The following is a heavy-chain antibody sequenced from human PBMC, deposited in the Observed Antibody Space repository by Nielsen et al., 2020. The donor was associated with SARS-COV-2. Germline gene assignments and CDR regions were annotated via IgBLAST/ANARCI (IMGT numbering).Heavy chain of an antibody. CDR3: AREVGVKNERGSSGWHKKCDY. D-gene: IGHD6-19*01. J-gene: IGHJ4*02. V-gene: IGHV2-70*11. Sequence: WIRQPPGKALEWLARIDWDDDKYYSTSLKTRLTISKETSKKQVVLKMTNMDPVDTATYYCAREVGVKNERGSSGWHKKCDYWGQGTLVTVSS. CDR2: IDWDDDK.